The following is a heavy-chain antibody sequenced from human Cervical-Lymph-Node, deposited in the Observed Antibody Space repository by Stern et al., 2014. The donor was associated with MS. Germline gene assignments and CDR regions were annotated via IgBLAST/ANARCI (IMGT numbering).Heavy chain of an antibody. D-gene: IGHD3-16*01. CDR2: INRRGSYV. J-gene: IGHJ4*02. CDR1: GFNFDVFS. Sequence: EVQLVESGGAVVQPGGSLRLSCAASGFNFDVFSMHWVRQVPGKGLEWVSLINRRGSYVNYADSVRGRFTISRDNSKNSLYLQMNSLRTEDTALYYCTKERGGVKWQIENWGQGTMVTVAS. V-gene: IGHV3-43*01. CDR3: TKERGGVKWQIEN.